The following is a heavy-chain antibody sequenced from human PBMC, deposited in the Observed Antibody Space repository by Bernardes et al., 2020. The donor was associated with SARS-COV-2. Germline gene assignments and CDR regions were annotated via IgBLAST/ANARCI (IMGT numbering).Heavy chain of an antibody. CDR2: IYTSGST. D-gene: IGHD5-12*01. CDR3: ARFRVDHEGYSGYDPKPDYYYYYMDV. V-gene: IGHV4-4*07. J-gene: IGHJ6*03. CDR1: GGSISSYY. Sequence: SETLSLTRTVSGGSISSYYWSWIRQPAGKGLEWIGRIYTSGSTNYNPSLKSRVTMSVDTSKNQFSLKLSSVTAADTAVYYCARFRVDHEGYSGYDPKPDYYYYYMDVWGKGTTVTVSS.